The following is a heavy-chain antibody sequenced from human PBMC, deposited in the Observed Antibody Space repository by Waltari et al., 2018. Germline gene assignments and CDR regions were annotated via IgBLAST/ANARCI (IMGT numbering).Heavy chain of an antibody. CDR1: GGSISSSF. CDR3: ARDLGIDAFDI. CDR2: IYYSGST. J-gene: IGHJ3*02. Sequence: QVQLQESGPGLVKPSETLSLTCTVPGGSISSSFWSWIRQPPGKGLEWIGYIYYSGSTNYNPSLKSRVTISVDTSKNQFSLKLSSVTAADTAVYYCARDLGIDAFDIWGQGTMVTVSS. D-gene: IGHD7-27*01. V-gene: IGHV4-59*01.